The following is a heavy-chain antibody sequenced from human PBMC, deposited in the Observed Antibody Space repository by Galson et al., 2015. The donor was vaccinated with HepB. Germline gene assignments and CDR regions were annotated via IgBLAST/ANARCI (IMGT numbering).Heavy chain of an antibody. J-gene: IGHJ4*02. D-gene: IGHD3-3*01. Sequence: SLRLSCAASGFSFSDFFMHWVRQAPGKGLEWVSSISGNSDYIYYVDSVKGRFTISRDNAKKSLYLQMHSLRADDTAVYYCASQYDFWSGFYPDYWGQGTLVTVSS. CDR3: ASQYDFWSGFYPDY. V-gene: IGHV3-21*01. CDR2: ISGNSDYI. CDR1: GFSFSDFF.